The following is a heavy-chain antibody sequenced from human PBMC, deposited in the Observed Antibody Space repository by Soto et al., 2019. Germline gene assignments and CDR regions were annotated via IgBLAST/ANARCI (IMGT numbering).Heavy chain of an antibody. CDR3: ASYSSGWYKYYYYGMDV. CDR2: IYHSGST. V-gene: IGHV4-38-2*01. CDR1: GYSISSGYY. Sequence: PSETLSLTCAVSGYSISSGYYWGWIRQPPGKGLEWIGSIYHSGSTYYNPSLKSRVTISVHTSKNQFSLKLSSVTAADTAVYYCASYSSGWYKYYYYGMDVWGQGTTVTVSS. J-gene: IGHJ6*02. D-gene: IGHD6-19*01.